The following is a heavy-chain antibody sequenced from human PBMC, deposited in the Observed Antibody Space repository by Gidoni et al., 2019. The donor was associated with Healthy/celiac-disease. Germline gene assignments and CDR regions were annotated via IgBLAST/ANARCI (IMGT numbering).Heavy chain of an antibody. Sequence: QVQLQQWGAGLLKPSETLSLTRAVYGGSFSGYYWSWIRQPPGKGLEWIGEINHSGSTNYNPSLKSRVTISVDTSKNQFSLKLSSVTAADTAVYYCARSASRTVVVAAPMDVWGQGTTVTVSS. CDR3: ARSASRTVVVAAPMDV. CDR1: GGSFSGYY. CDR2: INHSGST. D-gene: IGHD2-15*01. V-gene: IGHV4-34*01. J-gene: IGHJ6*02.